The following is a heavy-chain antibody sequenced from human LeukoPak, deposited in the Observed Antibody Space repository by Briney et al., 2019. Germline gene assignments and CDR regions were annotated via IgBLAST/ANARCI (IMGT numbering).Heavy chain of an antibody. CDR1: GYTFTSYD. CDR2: MNPNSGNT. Sequence: ASVKVSCKASGYTFTSYDINWVRQATGQGLEWMGWMNPNSGNTGYAQKFQGRVTITRNTSISTAYMELSSLRSEDTAVYYCARVGGRYCSSTSCYPPYYYYYMDVWGKGTTVTVSS. D-gene: IGHD2-2*01. J-gene: IGHJ6*03. CDR3: ARVGGRYCSSTSCYPPYYYYYMDV. V-gene: IGHV1-8*03.